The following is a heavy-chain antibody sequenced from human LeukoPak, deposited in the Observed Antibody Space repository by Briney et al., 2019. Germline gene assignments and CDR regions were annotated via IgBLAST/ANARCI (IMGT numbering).Heavy chain of an antibody. Sequence: GGSLRLSCAASGFTVSSYYMTWVRQAPGKGLEWVSVIYSGGSTYYADSVEGRVAISRDNSKNTVFLQMNSVRAADTALYYCARSYSNHLFGMDVWGQGTTVTVSS. CDR3: ARSYSNHLFGMDV. CDR1: GFTVSSYY. V-gene: IGHV3-66*01. D-gene: IGHD4-11*01. CDR2: IYSGGST. J-gene: IGHJ6*02.